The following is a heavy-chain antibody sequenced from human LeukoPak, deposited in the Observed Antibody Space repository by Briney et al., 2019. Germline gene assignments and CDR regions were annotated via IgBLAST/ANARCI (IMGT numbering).Heavy chain of an antibody. CDR1: GFTFSSYA. CDR3: AKPQHYDILTGYYPLDY. V-gene: IGHV3-23*01. D-gene: IGHD3-9*01. J-gene: IGHJ4*02. CDR2: ISGSGGST. Sequence: PGGSLRLSCAASGFTFSSYAMSWVRQAPGKGLEWVSAISGSGGSTYYADSVKGRFTISRDNSKNTLYLQMNSLRAEDTAVYYCAKPQHYDILTGYYPLDYWGQGTLVTVSS.